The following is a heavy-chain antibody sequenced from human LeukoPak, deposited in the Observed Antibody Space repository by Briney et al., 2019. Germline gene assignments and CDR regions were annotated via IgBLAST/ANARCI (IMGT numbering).Heavy chain of an antibody. Sequence: GGSLRLSCAASGFTFSSYAMHWVRQAPGKGLEYVSAISSNGGSTCYANSVKGRFTISRDNSKNTLYLQMGSLRAEDMAVYYCARDHKDTPAAGSMDVWGQGTTVTVSS. CDR3: ARDHKDTPAAGSMDV. D-gene: IGHD6-13*01. J-gene: IGHJ6*02. V-gene: IGHV3-64*01. CDR1: GFTFSSYA. CDR2: ISSNGGST.